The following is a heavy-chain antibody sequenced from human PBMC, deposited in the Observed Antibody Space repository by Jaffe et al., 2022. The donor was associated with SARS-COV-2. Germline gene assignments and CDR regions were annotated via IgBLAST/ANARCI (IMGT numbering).Heavy chain of an antibody. Sequence: QLQLQESGPGLVKPSETLSLTCTVSGGSISSSSYYWGWIRQPPGKGLEWIGSIYYSGSTYYNPSLKSRVTISVDTSKNQFSLKLSSVTAADTAVYYCARHYGLQQDYYGMDVWGQGTTVTVSS. D-gene: IGHD3-16*01. CDR3: ARHYGLQQDYYGMDV. CDR1: GGSISSSSYY. V-gene: IGHV4-39*01. CDR2: IYYSGST. J-gene: IGHJ6*02.